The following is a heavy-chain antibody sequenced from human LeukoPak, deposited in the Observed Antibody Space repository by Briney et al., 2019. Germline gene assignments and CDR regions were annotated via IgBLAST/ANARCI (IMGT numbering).Heavy chain of an antibody. J-gene: IGHJ4*02. CDR2: ISAYIGDT. V-gene: IGHV1-18*01. CDR1: GYTFSNYD. CDR3: ARAYGSSSSPDY. Sequence: AAVTVSCKASGYTFSNYDIIWVRQAPGQGIEWLGWISAYIGDTKYVQKFQGRVTMTTDTSPSTAYMELRSLRSDDTAVYYCARAYGSSSSPDYWGQGTLVTVSS. D-gene: IGHD6-6*01.